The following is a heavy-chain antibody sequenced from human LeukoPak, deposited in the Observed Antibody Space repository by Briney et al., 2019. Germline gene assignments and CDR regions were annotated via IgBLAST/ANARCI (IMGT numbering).Heavy chain of an antibody. V-gene: IGHV3-30*02. Sequence: GGSLRLSCAASGFTFSSYGMHWVRQAPGKGLEWVAFIRYDGSNKYYADSVKGRFTISRDNSKNTLHLQMNSLRAEDTAVYYCAKGYCGGDCYLDYWGQGTLVTVSS. D-gene: IGHD2-21*02. CDR2: IRYDGSNK. CDR3: AKGYCGGDCYLDY. J-gene: IGHJ4*02. CDR1: GFTFSSYG.